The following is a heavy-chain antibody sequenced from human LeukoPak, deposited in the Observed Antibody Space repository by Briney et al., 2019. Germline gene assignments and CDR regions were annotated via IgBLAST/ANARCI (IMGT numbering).Heavy chain of an antibody. D-gene: IGHD3-3*01. CDR1: GYTFTSYD. J-gene: IGHJ4*02. Sequence: ASVKVSCKASGYTFTSYDINWVRQATGQGLEWMGWMNPNSGNTGYAQKLQGRVTMTTDTSTSTAYMELRSLRSDDTAVYYCARELTPDNDFWSGYPYFDYWGQGTLVTVSS. CDR3: ARELTPDNDFWSGYPYFDY. V-gene: IGHV1-8*01. CDR2: MNPNSGNT.